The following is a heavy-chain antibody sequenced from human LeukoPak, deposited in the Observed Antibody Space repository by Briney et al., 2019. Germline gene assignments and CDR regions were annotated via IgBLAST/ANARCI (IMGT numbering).Heavy chain of an antibody. CDR2: IYYSGST. D-gene: IGHD3-22*01. CDR3: ARHQPPPRRYYYDSSGYYRSPPAAPFDP. J-gene: IGHJ5*02. Sequence: SETLSLTCTVSGGSISSYYWSWIRQPPGKGLEWIGYIYYSGSTNYNPSLESRVTISVDTSKNQFSLKLSPVTAADTAVYYCARHQPPPRRYYYDSSGYYRSPPAAPFDPWGQGTLVTVSS. V-gene: IGHV4-59*01. CDR1: GGSISSYY.